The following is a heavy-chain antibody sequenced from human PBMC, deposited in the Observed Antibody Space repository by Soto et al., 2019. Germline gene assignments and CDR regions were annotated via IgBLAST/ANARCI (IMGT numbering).Heavy chain of an antibody. CDR2: IIPILGIA. D-gene: IGHD3-10*01. CDR1: GGTFSSYT. CDR3: ARDEDRITMVRGDYIHID. V-gene: IGHV1-69*08. Sequence: QVQLVQSGAEVKKPGSSVKVSCKASGGTFSSYTISWVRQAPGQGLEWMGRIIPILGIANYAQKFQGRVTITADKSTSTAYMELSSLRSEDTAVYYCARDEDRITMVRGDYIHIDWGQGTLVTVSS. J-gene: IGHJ4*02.